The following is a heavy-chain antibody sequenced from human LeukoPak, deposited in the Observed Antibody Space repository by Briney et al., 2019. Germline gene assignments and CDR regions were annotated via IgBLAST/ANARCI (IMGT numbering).Heavy chain of an antibody. V-gene: IGHV3-21*01. CDR2: ISTSSSYI. J-gene: IGHJ4*02. D-gene: IGHD6-19*01. CDR3: ARDIQTVAGSSSNFHY. Sequence: GGSLRLSCAASGLTFSSYNMNWVRQAPGKGLEGVSSISTSSSYIYFADSVKGRFTISRNNAKNSLYLQMNSLRAEDTAVYYCARDIQTVAGSSSNFHYWGQGTLVTVSS. CDR1: GLTFSSYN.